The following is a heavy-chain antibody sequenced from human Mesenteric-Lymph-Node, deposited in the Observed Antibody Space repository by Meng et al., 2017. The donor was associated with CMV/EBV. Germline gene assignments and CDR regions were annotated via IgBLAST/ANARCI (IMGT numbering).Heavy chain of an antibody. D-gene: IGHD2-2*02. J-gene: IGHJ5*02. CDR2: INPNSGGT. V-gene: IGHV1-2*06. Sequence: ASVKVSCKASGYTFTGYYMHWVRQAPGQGLEWMGRINPNSGGTNYAQKFQGRVTMTRDTSISTAYMELSRLRSDDTAVYYCARLKGSIVVVPAAIYGFDPWGQGTLVTVSS. CDR1: GYTFTGYY. CDR3: ARLKGSIVVVPAAIYGFDP.